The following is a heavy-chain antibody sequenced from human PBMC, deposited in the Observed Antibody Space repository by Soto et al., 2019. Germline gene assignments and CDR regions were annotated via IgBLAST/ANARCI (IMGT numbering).Heavy chain of an antibody. V-gene: IGHV1-69*18. CDR1: GDSFTSYA. Sequence: QVQLEQSGAEVKKPGSSVKVSCKASGDSFTSYAISWVRQAPGQGLEWVGTVLPVLGTTNYAQRFRGRVTITADESTSTAYLEFMSLRSEDTAKYYCARGRGIYNSGRSELDQWGQGTLVTVSS. CDR3: ARGRGIYNSGRSELDQ. J-gene: IGHJ4*02. CDR2: VLPVLGTT. D-gene: IGHD3-16*01.